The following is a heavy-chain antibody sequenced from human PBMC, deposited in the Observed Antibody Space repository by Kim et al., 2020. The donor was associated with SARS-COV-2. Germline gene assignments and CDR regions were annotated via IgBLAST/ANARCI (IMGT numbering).Heavy chain of an antibody. Sequence: GGSLRLSCVGSGFDFDTFAITWVRQAPGKGLEWVSRITAHDGVKYYANSLKGRFTAASDNSKAYLHMKGPRREEPATFYCGKCLQSHACWVAVDVWAQG. J-gene: IGHJ6*02. CDR3: GKCLQSHACWVAVDV. D-gene: IGHD3-16*01. CDR2: ITAHDGVK. V-gene: IGHV3-23*01. CDR1: GFDFDTFA.